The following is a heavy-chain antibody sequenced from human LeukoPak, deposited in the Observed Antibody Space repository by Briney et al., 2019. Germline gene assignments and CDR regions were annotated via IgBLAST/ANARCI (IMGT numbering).Heavy chain of an antibody. CDR2: INAGNGNT. Sequence: RASVKVSCKASGYTFTSYAMHWVRQAPGQRLEWMGWINAGNGNTKYSQEFQGRVTITRDTSASTAYMELSSLRSEDTAVYYCAKLEMATKSYNYWGQGTLVTVSS. D-gene: IGHD5-24*01. J-gene: IGHJ4*02. CDR3: AKLEMATKSYNY. V-gene: IGHV1-3*03. CDR1: GYTFTSYA.